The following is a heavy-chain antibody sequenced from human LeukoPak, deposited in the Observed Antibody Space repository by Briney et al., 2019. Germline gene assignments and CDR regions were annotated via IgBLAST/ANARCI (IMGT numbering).Heavy chain of an antibody. V-gene: IGHV4-39*01. D-gene: IGHD6-13*01. CDR1: GGSISSSSYY. J-gene: IGHJ4*02. Sequence: PSETLSLTCTVSGGSISSSSYYWGWIRQPPGKGLEWIGSIYYSGSTYYNPSLKSRVTISVDTSKNQFSLKLSSVTAADTAVYYCARQDPFIAAAGYWGQGTLVTVSS. CDR3: ARQDPFIAAAGY. CDR2: IYYSGST.